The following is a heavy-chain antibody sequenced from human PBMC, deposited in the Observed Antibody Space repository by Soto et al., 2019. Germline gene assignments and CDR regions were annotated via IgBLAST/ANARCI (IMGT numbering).Heavy chain of an antibody. Sequence: GSLRLSCAASGFTFSSYAMHWVRQAPGKGLEWVAVISYDGSNKYYADSVKGRFTISRDNSKNTLYLQMNSLRAEDTAVYYCARDLSVGEHIVVSYGMDVWGQGTTVTVSS. D-gene: IGHD2-15*01. CDR2: ISYDGSNK. J-gene: IGHJ6*02. CDR3: ARDLSVGEHIVVSYGMDV. CDR1: GFTFSSYA. V-gene: IGHV3-30-3*01.